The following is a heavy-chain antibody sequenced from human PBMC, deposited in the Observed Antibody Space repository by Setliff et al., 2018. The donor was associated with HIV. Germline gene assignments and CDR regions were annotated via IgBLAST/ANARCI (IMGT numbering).Heavy chain of an antibody. J-gene: IGHJ4*02. CDR3: AKQGKYFDWLFSSAVDLMFDL. D-gene: IGHD3-9*01. CDR2: VVPEDGKT. CDR1: GYTFSDYY. Sequence: GASVKVSCKASGYTFSDYYMHWVQQAPGKGLEWVGRVVPEDGKTIYAERFQDRITITADTSIDTAYMEMSSLRYEDTAVYYCAKQGKYFDWLFSSAVDLMFDLWGQGTPVTVSS. V-gene: IGHV1-69-2*01.